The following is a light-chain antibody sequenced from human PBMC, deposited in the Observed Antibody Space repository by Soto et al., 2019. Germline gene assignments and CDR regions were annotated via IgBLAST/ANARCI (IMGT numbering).Light chain of an antibody. CDR2: AAS. CDR1: QGISSY. Sequence: DIQLTQSPSFLSASVGDRVTITCRASQGISSYLAWYQQKPGKAPKLLIYAASTLQSGVPSRFSGSGSGTDFTLTISSLQPEDVATYYCQKYNSAPWTFGQETKVDIK. CDR3: QKYNSAPWT. V-gene: IGKV1-9*01. J-gene: IGKJ1*01.